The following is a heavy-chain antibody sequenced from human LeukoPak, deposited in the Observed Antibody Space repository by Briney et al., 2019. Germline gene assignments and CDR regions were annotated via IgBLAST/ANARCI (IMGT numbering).Heavy chain of an antibody. J-gene: IGHJ4*02. CDR2: ISYDGSNK. CDR1: GFTFSSSA. CDR3: ARDAPGYSWELDY. D-gene: IGHD1-26*01. Sequence: GGSLRLSCAASGFTFSSSAMSWVRQAPGKGLEWVAVISYDGSNKYYADSVKGRFTISRDNSKNTLYLQMNSLRAEDTAVYYCARDAPGYSWELDYWGQGTLVTVSS. V-gene: IGHV3-30-3*01.